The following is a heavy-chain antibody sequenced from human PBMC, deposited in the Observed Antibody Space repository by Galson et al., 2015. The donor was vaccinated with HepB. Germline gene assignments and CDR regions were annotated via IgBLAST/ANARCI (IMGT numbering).Heavy chain of an antibody. CDR2: ISAYNGNT. CDR3: ARDLRSVVVAARVLFDY. J-gene: IGHJ4*02. V-gene: IGHV1-18*01. Sequence: SVKVSCKASGYTFTSYGISWVRQAPGQGLEWMGWISAYNGNTNYAQKLQGRVTMTTDTSTSTAYMELRSLRSDDTAVYYCARDLRSVVVAARVLFDYWGQGTLVTVSS. CDR1: GYTFTSYG. D-gene: IGHD2-15*01.